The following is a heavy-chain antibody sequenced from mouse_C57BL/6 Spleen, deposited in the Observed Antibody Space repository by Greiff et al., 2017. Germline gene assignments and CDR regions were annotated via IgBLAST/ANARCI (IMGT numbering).Heavy chain of an antibody. J-gene: IGHJ2*01. CDR2: INPYNGGT. D-gene: IGHD3-2*02. CDR1: GYTFTDYY. Sequence: EVQLQQSGPVLVKPGASVKMSCKASGYTFTDYYMNWVKQSHGKSLEWIGDINPYNGGTSYNQKFKGKATLTVDKSSSTAYMELNSLTSEDSAVYYCARRAQDYIDYWGQGTTLTVSS. V-gene: IGHV1-19*01. CDR3: ARRAQDYIDY.